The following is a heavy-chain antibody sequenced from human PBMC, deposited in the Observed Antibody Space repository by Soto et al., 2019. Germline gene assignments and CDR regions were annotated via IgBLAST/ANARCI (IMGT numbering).Heavy chain of an antibody. D-gene: IGHD6-19*01. CDR3: ARDYSSGWYRASDWFDP. CDR1: GYTFKSYG. CDR2: ISVYNGKT. J-gene: IGHJ5*02. Sequence: ASVKVSCKASGYTFKSYGISWVRQAPGQGLEWVAWISVYNGKTKYAQKFQDRVSMTTETSTSTAYMELRSLRSDDTAVYYCARDYSSGWYRASDWFDPWGQGTLVTVSS. V-gene: IGHV1-18*01.